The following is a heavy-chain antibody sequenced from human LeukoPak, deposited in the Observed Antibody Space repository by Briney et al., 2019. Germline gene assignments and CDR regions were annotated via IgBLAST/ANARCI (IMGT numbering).Heavy chain of an antibody. CDR2: ISSSSSYI. D-gene: IGHD4-17*01. V-gene: IGHV3-21*01. CDR3: ARPRDYGDYGGGY. CDR1: GFTFSSYS. Sequence: GGSLRLSCAASGFTFSSYSMNWVRRAPGKGLEWVSSISSSSSYIYYADSVKGRFTISRDNAKNSLYLQMNSLRAEDTAVYYCARPRDYGDYGGGYWGQGTLVTVSS. J-gene: IGHJ4*02.